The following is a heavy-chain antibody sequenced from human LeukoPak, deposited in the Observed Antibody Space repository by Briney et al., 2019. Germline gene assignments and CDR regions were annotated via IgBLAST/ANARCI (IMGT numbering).Heavy chain of an antibody. D-gene: IGHD6-19*01. V-gene: IGHV2-5*02. CDR1: GFSLSTSGVG. CDR2: IYWDDDK. J-gene: IGHJ4*02. Sequence: SGPTLVNPTQTLTLTCTFSGFSLSTSGVGVGWIRQPPGKAPEWLALIYWDDDKRYSPSLKSRLTITKDTSKNRVVLTMTNVDPLDTATYYCANRRGTSGWSEGYFDYWGQGTLVTVSS. CDR3: ANRRGTSGWSEGYFDY.